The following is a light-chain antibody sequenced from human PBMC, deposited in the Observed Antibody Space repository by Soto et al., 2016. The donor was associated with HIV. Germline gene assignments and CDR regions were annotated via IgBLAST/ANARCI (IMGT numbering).Light chain of an antibody. CDR2: DEN. CDR1: NIEEKK. J-gene: IGLJ3*02. V-gene: IGLV3-21*02. Sequence: YVLTQPPSVSVAPGETARLTCGGNNIEEKKVHWYRQKPGQAPVLVVSDENDRPSGIPARFSGSISGNTATLTISSVEAGDEADFYCQVWERNHDRLGVFGGGTKLTVL. CDR3: QVWERNHDRLGV.